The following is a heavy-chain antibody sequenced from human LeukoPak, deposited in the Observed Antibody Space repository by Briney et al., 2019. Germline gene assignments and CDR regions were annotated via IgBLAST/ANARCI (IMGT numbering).Heavy chain of an antibody. CDR3: ARAEVLPDFFDSSGGFDY. CDR2: IYYSGST. Sequence: SETLSLTCTVSGGSISSYYWSWIRQPPGKELEWIGYIYYSGSTNYNPSLKSRVTISVDTSKNQFSLKLSSVTAADTAVYYCARAEVLPDFFDSSGGFDYWGQGTLVTVSS. J-gene: IGHJ4*02. D-gene: IGHD3-22*01. V-gene: IGHV4-59*01. CDR1: GGSISSYY.